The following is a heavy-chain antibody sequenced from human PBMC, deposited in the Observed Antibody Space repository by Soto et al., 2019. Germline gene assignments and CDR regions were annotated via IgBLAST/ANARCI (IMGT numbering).Heavy chain of an antibody. J-gene: IGHJ6*02. Sequence: GESLKISCAASGFTFSSYGMHWVRQAPGKGLEWVAVIWYDGSNKYYADSVKGRFTISRDNSKNTLYLQMNSLRAEDTAVYYCARDYQGAAAGPSNGMDVWGQGTTVTVSS. CDR3: ARDYQGAAAGPSNGMDV. D-gene: IGHD6-13*01. V-gene: IGHV3-33*01. CDR1: GFTFSSYG. CDR2: IWYDGSNK.